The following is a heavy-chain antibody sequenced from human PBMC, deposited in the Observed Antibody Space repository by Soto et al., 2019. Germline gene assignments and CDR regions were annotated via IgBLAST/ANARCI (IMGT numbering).Heavy chain of an antibody. D-gene: IGHD4-17*01. CDR2: IYYSGST. CDR3: ARCYGDYPWGDYYYYMDV. V-gene: IGHV4-59*01. CDR1: GGSISSYY. Sequence: SETLSLTCTVSGGSISSYYWSWIRQPPGKGLEWIGYIYYSGSTNYNPSLKSRVTISVDTSKNQFSLKLSSVTAADTAVYYCARCYGDYPWGDYYYYMDVWGKGTTVTVSS. J-gene: IGHJ6*03.